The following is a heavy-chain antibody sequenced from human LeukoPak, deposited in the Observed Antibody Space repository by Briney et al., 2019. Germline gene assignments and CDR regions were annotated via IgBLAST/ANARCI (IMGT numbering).Heavy chain of an antibody. CDR2: MFHSGNT. CDR3: AKVGYCDAGPCYFDS. J-gene: IGHJ4*02. V-gene: IGHV4-38-2*02. D-gene: IGHD2-15*01. CDR1: GYFISSGYY. Sequence: PSETLSLTCTVPGYFISSGYYWGWIRQSPGKGLEWIGTMFHSGNTYYNPSLNSRVTLSVDTSKNQFSLELNSVTAADTAVYYCAKVGYCDAGPCYFDSWGQGTLVTVSS.